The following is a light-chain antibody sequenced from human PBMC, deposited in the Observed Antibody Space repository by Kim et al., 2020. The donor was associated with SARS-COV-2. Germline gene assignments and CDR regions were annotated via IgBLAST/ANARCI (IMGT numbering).Light chain of an antibody. Sequence: GDKVTITCRLTQNIARYLAWFQQRPGKAPQLLIYAAYTLHTGAPSRFSGSGSGTDFTLTINPLQSEDSATYFCQQYFDFPYTFGQGTKLEI. V-gene: IGKV1D-8*02. CDR3: QQYFDFPYT. CDR2: AAY. J-gene: IGKJ2*01. CDR1: QNIARY.